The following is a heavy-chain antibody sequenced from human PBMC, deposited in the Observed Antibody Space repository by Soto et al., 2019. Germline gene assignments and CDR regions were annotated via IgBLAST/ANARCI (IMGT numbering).Heavy chain of an antibody. D-gene: IGHD2-8*02. Sequence: ASVKVSCKASGYNFSDYYIHWVRQAPGQGLEWLGWVSPKSGGTNYAQKFKGRVTMTRDTSSNTVYMDLSGLKSDDTAVFYCTREISGGGTLNWFDPWGQGTLVTVSS. CDR3: TREISGGGTLNWFDP. J-gene: IGHJ5*02. CDR2: VSPKSGGT. V-gene: IGHV1-2*02. CDR1: GYNFSDYY.